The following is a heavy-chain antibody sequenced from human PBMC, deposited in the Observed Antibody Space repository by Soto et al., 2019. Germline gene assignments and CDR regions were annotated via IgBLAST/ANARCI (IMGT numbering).Heavy chain of an antibody. Sequence: SETLSLTCTVSGGPISSSSYYWGWIRQPPGKGLEWIGSIYYSGSTYYNPSLKSRVTIPVDTSKNQFSVKLSSVTAADTAVYYCARHRESYQLLLGPFDAFDIWGQGTMVTVSS. CDR3: ARHRESYQLLLGPFDAFDI. D-gene: IGHD2-2*01. V-gene: IGHV4-39*01. CDR1: GGPISSSSYY. CDR2: IYYSGST. J-gene: IGHJ3*02.